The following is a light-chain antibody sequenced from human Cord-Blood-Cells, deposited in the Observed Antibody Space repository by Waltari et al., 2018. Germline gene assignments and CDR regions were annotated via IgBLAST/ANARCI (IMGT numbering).Light chain of an antibody. CDR2: AAS. V-gene: IGKV1-39*01. CDR3: QQSYSTLT. Sequence: QMNQSPSSLSASVGDGVTITCRASQSISSYLNWYQQKPGKAPKLLIYAASSLQSGVPSRFSGSGSGTDFTLTISSLQPEDFATYYCQQSYSTLTFGGGTKVEIK. J-gene: IGKJ4*02. CDR1: QSISSY.